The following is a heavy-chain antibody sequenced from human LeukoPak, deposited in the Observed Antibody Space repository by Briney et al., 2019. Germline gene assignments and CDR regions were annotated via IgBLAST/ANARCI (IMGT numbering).Heavy chain of an antibody. Sequence: TSQTLSLTCAISGDRVSCNNAGLNWIRQSPSRGPEWLGRAYYRSQWYNDYAVSVKSRITINPDTSKNQFSLQLNSVTPEDTAVYYCARSLDDYGDYVVRYYYYGMDVWGQGTTVTVSS. V-gene: IGHV6-1*01. CDR2: AYYRSQWYN. D-gene: IGHD4-17*01. CDR3: ARSLDDYGDYVVRYYYYGMDV. CDR1: GDRVSCNNAG. J-gene: IGHJ6*02.